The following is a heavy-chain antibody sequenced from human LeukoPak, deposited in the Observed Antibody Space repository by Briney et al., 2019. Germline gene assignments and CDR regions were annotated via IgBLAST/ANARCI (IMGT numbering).Heavy chain of an antibody. CDR3: ASGPRYCSSTSCYRKLDV. D-gene: IGHD2-2*02. J-gene: IGHJ6*04. V-gene: IGHV1-69*05. Sequence: ASVKVSCKASGYTFTSYYMHWVRQAPGQGLEWMGGIIPIFGTANYAQKFQGRVTITTDESTSTAYMELSSLRSEDTAVYYCASGPRYCSSTSCYRKLDVWGKGTTVTVSS. CDR1: GYTFTSYY. CDR2: IIPIFGTA.